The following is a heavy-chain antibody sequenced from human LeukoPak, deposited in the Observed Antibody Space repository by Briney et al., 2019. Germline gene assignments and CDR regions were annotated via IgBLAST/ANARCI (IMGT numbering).Heavy chain of an antibody. CDR2: ISYDGSNK. Sequence: AGGSLRLSCAASGFTFTTSAMHWVRQAPGKGLEWVAVISYDGSNKYYADSVKGRFTISRDDSKNTVYLQMNSLRTEDTAVYYCVRGSCGIYCYFDYWGQGALVTVSS. J-gene: IGHJ4*02. CDR1: GFTFTTSA. CDR3: VRGSCGIYCYFDY. D-gene: IGHD1-26*01. V-gene: IGHV3-30-3*01.